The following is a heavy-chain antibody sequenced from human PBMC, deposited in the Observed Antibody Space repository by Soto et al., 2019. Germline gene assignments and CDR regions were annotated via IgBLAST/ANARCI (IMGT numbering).Heavy chain of an antibody. CDR2: IIPILGIA. CDR3: ARDYYGSGSDDYYYGMDV. Sequence: QVQLVQSGAEVKKPGSSVKVSCKASGGTFSSYTISWVRQAPGQGLEWMGRIIPILGIANYAQKFQGRVTITADKSTSTAYMELSSLRSQDTAVYYCARDYYGSGSDDYYYGMDVWGQGTTVTVSS. J-gene: IGHJ6*02. V-gene: IGHV1-69*08. D-gene: IGHD3-10*01. CDR1: GGTFSSYT.